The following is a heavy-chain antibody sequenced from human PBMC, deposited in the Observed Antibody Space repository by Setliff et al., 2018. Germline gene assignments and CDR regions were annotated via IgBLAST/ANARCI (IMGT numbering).Heavy chain of an antibody. CDR3: AREGVDRRSSTDYRYYMDV. D-gene: IGHD6-6*01. Sequence: SVKVSCKASGGTFSSYGISWVRQAPGQGLEWMGGTIPIFGTTDYAQKFRGRVTIITDESTSTAFMQLSSLRSEDTAVYYCAREGVDRRSSTDYRYYMDVWGKGTTVTVSS. CDR2: TIPIFGTT. J-gene: IGHJ6*03. V-gene: IGHV1-69*05. CDR1: GGTFSSYG.